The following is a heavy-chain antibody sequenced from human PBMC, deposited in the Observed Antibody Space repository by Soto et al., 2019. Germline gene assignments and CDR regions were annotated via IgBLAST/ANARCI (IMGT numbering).Heavy chain of an antibody. CDR3: ARDPAP. V-gene: IGHV4-31*01. CDR2: IYNSGST. J-gene: IGHJ5*02. Sequence: QVQLQESGPGLVKPSQTLSLTCTVSGGSISSGGYYWSWIRQHPGKGLEWIGYIYNSGSTYYNPSPXSXVTISADTSKNQVSLKLSSVTAPDPAVYSCARDPAPWGQGTLVTVSS. CDR1: GGSISSGGYY.